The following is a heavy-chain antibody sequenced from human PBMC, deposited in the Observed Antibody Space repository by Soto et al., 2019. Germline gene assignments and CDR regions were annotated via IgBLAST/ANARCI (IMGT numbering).Heavy chain of an antibody. J-gene: IGHJ4*02. V-gene: IGHV3-74*01. CDR1: GFTFSSSW. D-gene: IGHD3-22*01. CDR3: ARDGPEDWVESSGFDF. CDR2: MSGDGYSI. Sequence: EVQLVESGGGLVQPGGSLRLSCAASGFTFSSSWMHWVRQVPGKGLEWVSRMSGDGYSISYADSVKGRFTISRDNAKNTLYLQMSTLRGDDTAVYHCARDGPEDWVESSGFDFWGQGTLVTVSS.